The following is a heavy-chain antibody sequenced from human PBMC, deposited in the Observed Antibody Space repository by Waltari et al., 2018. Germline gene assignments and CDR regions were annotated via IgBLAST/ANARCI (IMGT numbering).Heavy chain of an antibody. V-gene: IGHV1-8*01. D-gene: IGHD3-10*01. J-gene: IGHJ6*02. CDR2: MNPNSGNT. CDR3: ARSPRRVRGVIWYYGMDV. CDR1: GYTFTSYD. Sequence: QVQLVQSGAEVKKPGASVKVSCKASGYTFTSYDIHWVRQATGHGLEWMGWMNPNSGNTGYAQKFQGRVTMTRNTSISTAYMELSSLRSEDTAVYYCARSPRRVRGVIWYYGMDVWGQGTTVTVSS.